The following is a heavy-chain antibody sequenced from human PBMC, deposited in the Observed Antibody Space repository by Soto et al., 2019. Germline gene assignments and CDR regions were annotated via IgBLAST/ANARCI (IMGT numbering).Heavy chain of an antibody. CDR2: IYYSGST. J-gene: IGHJ4*02. Sequence: PSETLSLTCTVSGGSVSSGSYYWSWIRQPPGQGLEWIGYIYYSGSTKYNPSLKSRVTISVDTSKNQFSLKLSSVTAADTAVYYCARFRSGLIFDYWGQGTLVTVSS. CDR1: GGSVSSGSYY. D-gene: IGHD3-3*01. CDR3: ARFRSGLIFDY. V-gene: IGHV4-61*01.